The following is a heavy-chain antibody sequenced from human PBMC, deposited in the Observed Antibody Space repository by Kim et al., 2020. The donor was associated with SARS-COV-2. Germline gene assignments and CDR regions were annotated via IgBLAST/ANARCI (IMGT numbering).Heavy chain of an antibody. CDR2: IYYSGST. CDR3: ATTGEWLASFDY. Sequence: SQTLSLTCTVSGGSISSSSYYWGWIRQPPGKGLEWIGSIYYSGSTYYNPSLKSRVTISVDTSKNQFSLKLSSVTAADTAVYYCATTGEWLASFDYWGQGTLVTVSS. V-gene: IGHV4-39*01. D-gene: IGHD6-19*01. J-gene: IGHJ4*02. CDR1: GGSISSSSYY.